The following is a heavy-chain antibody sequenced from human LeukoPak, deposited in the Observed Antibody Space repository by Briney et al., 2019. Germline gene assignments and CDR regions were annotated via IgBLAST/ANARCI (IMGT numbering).Heavy chain of an antibody. J-gene: IGHJ4*02. CDR3: AKLSSNGYSDY. V-gene: IGHV3-9*01. D-gene: IGHD2-8*01. CDR1: GFTFDDYA. CDR2: ISWNSGSI. Sequence: PGGSLRLSCAASGFTFDDYAMHWVRQAPGKGLEWVSGISWNSGSIGYADSVKGRFTISRDNAKNSLYLQMNSLRAEDTALYYCAKLSSNGYSDYWGQGTLVTVSS.